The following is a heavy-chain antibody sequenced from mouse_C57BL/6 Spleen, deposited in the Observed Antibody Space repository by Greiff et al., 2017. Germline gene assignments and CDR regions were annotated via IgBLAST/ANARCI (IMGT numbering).Heavy chain of an antibody. CDR3: VITTVVHAMDY. Sequence: LVESGAELARPGASVKLSCKASGYTFTSYGISWVKQRTGQGLEWIGEIYPRSGNTYYNEKFKGKATLTADKSSSTAYMELRSLTSEDSAVYFCVITTVVHAMDYWGQGTSVTVSS. V-gene: IGHV1-81*01. CDR2: IYPRSGNT. D-gene: IGHD1-1*01. CDR1: GYTFTSYG. J-gene: IGHJ4*01.